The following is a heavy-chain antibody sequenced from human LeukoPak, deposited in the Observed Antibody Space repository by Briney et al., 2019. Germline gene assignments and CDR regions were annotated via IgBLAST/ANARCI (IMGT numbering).Heavy chain of an antibody. J-gene: IGHJ4*02. Sequence: GGSLRLSCAASGFSFDNYAMSWVRQAPGKGLEWVSAIGGSTGRTYYADSVKGRFTVSRDNSKNTLYLQMTSLRAEDTAVYYCAKDTPQVGATIGRLFDYWGQGTLVTVSS. V-gene: IGHV3-23*01. CDR2: IGGSTGRT. CDR1: GFSFDNYA. CDR3: AKDTPQVGATIGRLFDY. D-gene: IGHD1-26*01.